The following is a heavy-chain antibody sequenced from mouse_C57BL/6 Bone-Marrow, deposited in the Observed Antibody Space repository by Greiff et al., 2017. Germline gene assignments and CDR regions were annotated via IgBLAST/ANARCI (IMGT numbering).Heavy chain of an antibody. CDR3: ARCGDYDELLAMDY. CDR1: GYSFTSYH. Sequence: LEESGPELVKPGASVKISCKASGYSFTSYHIHWVKQRPGQGLERIGWVYPGSGNTKYNEKFKGNATLTAYTSCSTAYMQLSSLTSEDAAVYYCARCGDYDELLAMDYWGQGTSVTVSS. D-gene: IGHD2-4*01. CDR2: VYPGSGNT. J-gene: IGHJ4*01. V-gene: IGHV1-66*01.